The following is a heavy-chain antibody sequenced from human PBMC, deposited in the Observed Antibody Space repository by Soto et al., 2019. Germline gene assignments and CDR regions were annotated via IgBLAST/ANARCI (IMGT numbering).Heavy chain of an antibody. J-gene: IGHJ6*02. CDR1: GGTFSSYA. CDR2: IIPIFGTA. CDR3: ASLPGYSSSWYYYYYYYGMDV. V-gene: IGHV1-69*13. D-gene: IGHD6-13*01. Sequence: GASVKVSCKASGGTFSSYAISWVRQAPGQGLEWMGGIIPIFGTANYAQKFQGRVTITADESTSTAYMELSSLRSEDTAVYYCASLPGYSSSWYYYYYYYGMDVCGQGTTVTVSS.